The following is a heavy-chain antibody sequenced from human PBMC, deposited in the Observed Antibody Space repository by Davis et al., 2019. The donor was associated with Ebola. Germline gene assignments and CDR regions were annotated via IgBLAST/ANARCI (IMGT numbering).Heavy chain of an antibody. Sequence: SETLSLTCTVSGASISSHYWSWIRQPPGKGLEWIGYIYSSGSTNHNPSLKSRASMSVDTSKNQFSLRLTSVTAADTAVYYCARSYTSGNYRDAFDVWGQGTVVTVSS. J-gene: IGHJ3*01. D-gene: IGHD2-2*02. CDR2: IYSSGST. CDR1: GASISSHY. V-gene: IGHV4-59*11. CDR3: ARSYTSGNYRDAFDV.